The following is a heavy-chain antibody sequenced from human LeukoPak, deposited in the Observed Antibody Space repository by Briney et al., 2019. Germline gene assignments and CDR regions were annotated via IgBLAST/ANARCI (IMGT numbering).Heavy chain of an antibody. CDR3: AREPYVVANEMDV. Sequence: GGSLRLSCAASGVAFSSDEMNWVRQAPGKGLEWVSHISSSGNTIYYADSVKGRFTISRDNAKKSLYLQMNSLRAEDTAVYYCAREPYVVANEMDVWGQGTTVTVSS. CDR1: GVAFSSDE. D-gene: IGHD1-1*01. V-gene: IGHV3-48*03. CDR2: ISSSGNTI. J-gene: IGHJ6*02.